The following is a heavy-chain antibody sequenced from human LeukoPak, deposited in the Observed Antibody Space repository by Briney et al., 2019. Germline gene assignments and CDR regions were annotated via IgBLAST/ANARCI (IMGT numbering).Heavy chain of an antibody. CDR3: ARDWATGGNYYFMDV. J-gene: IGHJ6*03. D-gene: IGHD3-16*01. Sequence: HPGGPLRLSCAASGFTFSHYAMYWVRQAPGKGLEWVAVISYDGSNKYYADSVKGRFTISRDNSRNTLYLQMHSLRAEDTAVYYCARDWATGGNYYFMDVWGTGITVTASS. CDR1: GFTFSHYA. CDR2: ISYDGSNK. V-gene: IGHV3-30*01.